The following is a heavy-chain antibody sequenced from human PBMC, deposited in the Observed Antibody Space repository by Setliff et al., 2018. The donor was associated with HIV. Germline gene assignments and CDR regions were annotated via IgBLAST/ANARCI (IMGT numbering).Heavy chain of an antibody. CDR3: AKPRHFDSSGYYHY. D-gene: IGHD3-22*01. Sequence: GGSLRLSCAASGFTFSSYGMHWVRQAPGKGLEWVAFIRYDGSNKYYADSVKGRFTISRDNSKNTLYLQMNSLRAEDTAVYYCAKPRHFDSSGYYHYWGQGTLVTVSS. CDR1: GFTFSSYG. CDR2: IRYDGSNK. V-gene: IGHV3-30*02. J-gene: IGHJ4*02.